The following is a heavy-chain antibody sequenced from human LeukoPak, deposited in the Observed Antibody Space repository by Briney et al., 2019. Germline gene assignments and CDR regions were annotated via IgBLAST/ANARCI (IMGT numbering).Heavy chain of an antibody. D-gene: IGHD1-26*01. CDR3: ASVSVWELATHPGGSFDY. CDR2: IYHTGTT. V-gene: IGHV4-30-4*01. J-gene: IGHJ4*02. CDR1: GGLISRIEYY. Sequence: ASETLSLTCTVSGGLISRIEYYWSWLRQSPVKGLEWLGHIYHTGTTLYSPHLNNRLTVSVDSSRNQFSLTLNSVTAADTAVYYCASVSVWELATHPGGSFDYWGRGILVTVSS.